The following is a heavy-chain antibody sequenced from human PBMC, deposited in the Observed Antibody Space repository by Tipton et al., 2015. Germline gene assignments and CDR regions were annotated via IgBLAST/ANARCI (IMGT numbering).Heavy chain of an antibody. D-gene: IGHD6-19*01. CDR1: NYTFTTYG. CDR3: ASKIATYSSGWYFFDY. V-gene: IGHV1-18*01. CDR2: TTAYNTDT. Sequence: QLVQSGPEVKKPGAAVKVSCKASNYTFTTYGISWVRQAPGQGLEWMGWTTAYNTDTTYAQKFQGRVTITTDTSTSTAYMDLRSLRSDDTGVYYCASKIATYSSGWYFFDYWGQGTLVSVSS. J-gene: IGHJ4*02.